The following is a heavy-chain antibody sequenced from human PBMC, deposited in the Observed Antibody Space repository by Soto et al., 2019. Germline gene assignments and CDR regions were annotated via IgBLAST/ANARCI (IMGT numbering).Heavy chain of an antibody. V-gene: IGHV3-20*04. Sequence: EVQLVESGGGVVRPGGSLRLSCAASGFTFDDYGMSWVRQVLGKGLEWISGINWSGGSTAYADSVKGRFTISRDNAKASLFLQMRSLRAEDTALYYCARDWTYSGSYFGYWGQGTLVSVSS. CDR2: INWSGGST. D-gene: IGHD1-26*01. J-gene: IGHJ4*02. CDR3: ARDWTYSGSYFGY. CDR1: GFTFDDYG.